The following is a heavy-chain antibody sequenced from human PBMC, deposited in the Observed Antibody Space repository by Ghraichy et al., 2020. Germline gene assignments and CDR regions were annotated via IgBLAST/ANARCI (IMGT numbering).Heavy chain of an antibody. V-gene: IGHV4-39*01. CDR3: ARLSVAGAFDY. D-gene: IGHD6-19*01. CDR2: IYYSGST. Sequence: SETLSLTCTVSGGSISSSSYYWGWIRQPPGKGLEWIGSIYYSGSTYYNPSLKSRVTISVDTSKNQFSLKLSSVTAADTAVYYCARLSVAGAFDYWGQGTLVTVSS. J-gene: IGHJ4*02. CDR1: GGSISSSSYY.